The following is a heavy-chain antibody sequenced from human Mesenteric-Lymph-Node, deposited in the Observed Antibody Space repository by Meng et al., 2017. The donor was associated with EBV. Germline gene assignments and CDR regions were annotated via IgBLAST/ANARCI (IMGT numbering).Heavy chain of an antibody. J-gene: IGHJ4*02. CDR3: ARGRGSRLLFYSSFDS. D-gene: IGHD2-15*01. CDR2: INHSGST. CDR1: GASFSGYY. V-gene: IGHV4-34*01. Sequence: QVQLQQWGGGLLKPSETLSLTCAVYGASFSGYYWSWIRQPPGKGLEWIGEINHSGSTNYNPSLKSRVSVSLDTSKNQFSLKLSSVTAADTAVFYCARGRGSRLLFYSSFDSWGQGTLVTVSS.